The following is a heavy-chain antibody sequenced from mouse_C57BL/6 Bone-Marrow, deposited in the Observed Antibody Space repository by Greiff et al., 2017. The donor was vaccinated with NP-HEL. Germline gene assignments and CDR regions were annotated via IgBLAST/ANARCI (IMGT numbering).Heavy chain of an antibody. Sequence: VQLQQSGAELVKPGASVKLSCKASGYTFTTYPIDWVKQSPGQSLEWIGNFYPCNDDTEYNEKFKNKATLTVEKSSSTVYMELSRLTSDDSSVNDEAREGNYWYYFDYGGQGTTLTVSA. CDR3: AREGNYWYYFDY. J-gene: IGHJ2*01. V-gene: IGHV1-47*01. CDR1: GYTFTTYP. CDR2: FYPCNDDT. D-gene: IGHD2-1*01.